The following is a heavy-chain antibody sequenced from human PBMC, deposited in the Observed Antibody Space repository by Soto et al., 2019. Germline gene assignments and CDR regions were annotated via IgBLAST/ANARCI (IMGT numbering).Heavy chain of an antibody. J-gene: IGHJ4*02. D-gene: IGHD6-13*01. V-gene: IGHV4-34*01. CDR1: GGSFSGFY. CDR2: INHSGST. Sequence: QVQLQQWGAGLLKPSETLSLTCAVYGGSFSGFYWSWIRQPPGKGLEWIGEINHSGSTNYNPSLKSRVTISVDTSKNQCSLKLSSVTVADTAVYYCARGYSSSWFWGQGTLVTVSS. CDR3: ARGYSSSWF.